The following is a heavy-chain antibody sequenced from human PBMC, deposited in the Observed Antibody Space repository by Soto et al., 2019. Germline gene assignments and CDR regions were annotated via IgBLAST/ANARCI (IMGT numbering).Heavy chain of an antibody. V-gene: IGHV1-18*04. CDR1: GYTFTSYG. D-gene: IGHD2-21*02. J-gene: IGHJ4*02. CDR3: ARYCGGDCYTD. Sequence: QVQLVQSGAEVKKPGASVKVSCKTSGYTFTSYGINWVRQAPGQGLEWMGWISVYDGKTNYAQNLQGRVTMTTDTSTRTAYMELRSLRSDDTAVYYCARYCGGDCYTDWGQGTLVTVSS. CDR2: ISVYDGKT.